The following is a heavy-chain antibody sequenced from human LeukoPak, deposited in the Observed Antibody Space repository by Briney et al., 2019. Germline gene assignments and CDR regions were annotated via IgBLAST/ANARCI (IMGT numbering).Heavy chain of an antibody. Sequence: KTGGSLRLSCAASGFTFSSYSMNWVRQAPGKGLEWVSSISSSSSYIYYADSVKGRFTISRDDSKNTLYLHMTSLRAEDTAVYYCTNSDDYGDYWGQGTLVTVSS. V-gene: IGHV3-21*01. J-gene: IGHJ4*02. CDR1: GFTFSSYS. CDR3: TNSDDYGDY. CDR2: ISSSSSYI.